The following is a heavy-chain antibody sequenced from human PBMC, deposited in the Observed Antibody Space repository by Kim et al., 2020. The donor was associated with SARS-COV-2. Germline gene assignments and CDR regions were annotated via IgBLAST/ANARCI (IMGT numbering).Heavy chain of an antibody. J-gene: IGHJ4*02. V-gene: IGHV1-69*02. Sequence: SVKVSCKASGGTFSSYTISWVRQAPGQGREWMGRIIPILGIANYAQKFQGRVTITADKSTSTAYMELSSLRSEDTAVYYCARGPGGYSYGRYFDYWGQGTLVTVSS. CDR2: IIPILGIA. CDR1: GGTFSSYT. D-gene: IGHD5-18*01. CDR3: ARGPGGYSYGRYFDY.